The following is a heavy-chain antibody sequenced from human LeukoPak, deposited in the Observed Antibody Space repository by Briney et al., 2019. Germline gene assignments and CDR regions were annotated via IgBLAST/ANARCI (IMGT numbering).Heavy chain of an antibody. CDR3: ARDRDSSGWYGRGYFDY. D-gene: IGHD6-19*01. Sequence: GGSLRLSCAASGFTFSSYAMHWVRQAPGKGLEWVAVISYDGSNKYYADSVKGRFTISRDNSKNTLYLQMNSLRAEDTAVYYCARDRDSSGWYGRGYFDYWGQGTLVTVSS. J-gene: IGHJ4*02. V-gene: IGHV3-30-3*01. CDR2: ISYDGSNK. CDR1: GFTFSSYA.